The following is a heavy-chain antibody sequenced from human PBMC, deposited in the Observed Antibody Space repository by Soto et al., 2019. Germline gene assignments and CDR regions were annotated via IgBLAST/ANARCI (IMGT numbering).Heavy chain of an antibody. CDR1: GGTFSSYA. CDR3: ARICSGGSCYEGVGDY. V-gene: IGHV1-69*13. D-gene: IGHD2-15*01. CDR2: IIPIFGTA. J-gene: IGHJ4*01. Sequence: VASVKVSCKASGGTFSSYAISWVRQAPGQGLEWMGGIIPIFGTANYAQKFQGRVTITADESTSTAYMELSSLRSEDTAVYYCARICSGGSCYEGVGDYWGHGTLVTVSS.